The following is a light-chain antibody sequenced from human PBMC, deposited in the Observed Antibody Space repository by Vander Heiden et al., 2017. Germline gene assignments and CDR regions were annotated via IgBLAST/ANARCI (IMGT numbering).Light chain of an antibody. V-gene: IGKV3-20*01. CDR3: HQYGSTPLT. CDR1: QSVSSNS. Sequence: ELVLMPSPCILSLAPGERVTLSCMASQSVSSNSLAWYQQKPGQAPRLLIYGASSRATGIPDRFSGSGSGTDFTLTISGLQPEDVAVFYCHQYGSTPLTFGGGTKVEIK. J-gene: IGKJ4*01. CDR2: GAS.